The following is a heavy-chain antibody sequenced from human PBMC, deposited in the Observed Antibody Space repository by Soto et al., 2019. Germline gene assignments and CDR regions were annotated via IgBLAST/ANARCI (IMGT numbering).Heavy chain of an antibody. D-gene: IGHD3-22*01. CDR1: GFTFSDYY. V-gene: IGHV3-11*01. CDR2: ISSSDNII. J-gene: IGHJ4*02. CDR3: ARDLGYYDSSGYFDY. Sequence: QVQLVESGGGLVKPGGSLRLSCATSGFTFSDYYMSWIRQAPGKGLEWVSYISSSDNIIYYADSVKGRFTISRDNGKNSLYLQMNSLRAEDTAVYYCARDLGYYDSSGYFDYWGQGTLVTVS.